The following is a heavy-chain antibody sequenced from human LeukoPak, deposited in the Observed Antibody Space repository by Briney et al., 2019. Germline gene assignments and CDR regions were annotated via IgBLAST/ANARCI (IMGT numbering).Heavy chain of an antibody. CDR3: AREQPAGSGGRDFVYYFDY. V-gene: IGHV1-18*01. CDR2: ISAYNGNT. CDR1: GYTFTSYG. D-gene: IGHD2-15*01. J-gene: IGHJ4*02. Sequence: GASVKVSCKASGYTFTSYGISWVRQTPGQGLEWMGWISAYNGNTNYAQKLQGRVTMTTDTSTSTAYMELWSLRSDDTAVYYCAREQPAGSGGRDFVYYFDYWGQGTLVTVSS.